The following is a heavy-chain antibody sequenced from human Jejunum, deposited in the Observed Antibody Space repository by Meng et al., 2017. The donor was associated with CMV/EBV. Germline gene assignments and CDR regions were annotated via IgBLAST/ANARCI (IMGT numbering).Heavy chain of an antibody. CDR1: GFTVNTYR. V-gene: IGHV3-7*01. J-gene: IGHJ4*02. D-gene: IGHD6-19*01. CDR2: IKEDGSQT. CDR3: ARYNSSASHDF. Sequence: AASGFTVNTYRWTWVRQAPGKGWEWVANIKEDGSQTSYVDSVKGRFTISRDNARNSLCLQMNSLRVEDTAMYYCARYNSSASHDFWGQGTLVTVSS.